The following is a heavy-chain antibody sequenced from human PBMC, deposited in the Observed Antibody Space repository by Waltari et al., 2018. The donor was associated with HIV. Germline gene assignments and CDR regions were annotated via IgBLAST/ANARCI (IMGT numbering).Heavy chain of an antibody. CDR1: GGSISSSSYY. V-gene: IGHV4-39*07. CDR3: ASLMGCIAARPSCPGWWFDP. CDR2: IYYSGST. J-gene: IGHJ5*02. Sequence: QLQLQESGPGLVKPSETLSLTCTVSGGSISSSSYYWGWIRQPPGKGLEWIGSIYYSGSTYYNPSLKSRVTISVDTSKNQFSLKLSSVTAADTAVYYCASLMGCIAARPSCPGWWFDPWGQGTLVTVSS. D-gene: IGHD6-6*01.